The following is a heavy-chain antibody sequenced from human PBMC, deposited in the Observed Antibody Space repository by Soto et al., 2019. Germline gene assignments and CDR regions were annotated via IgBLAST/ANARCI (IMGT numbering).Heavy chain of an antibody. CDR1: VFTFSDYY. J-gene: IGHJ4*02. CDR3: ARDPSNLTMVRGGPDY. V-gene: IGHV3-11*06. D-gene: IGHD3-10*01. CDR2: ISSSSSYT. Sequence: GGSLRLSCASSVFTFSDYYMSWIRHSPGKGLEWVSYISSSSSYTNYADSVKGRFTISRDNAKNSLYLQMNSLRAEDTAVYYCARDPSNLTMVRGGPDYWGQGTLVTVSS.